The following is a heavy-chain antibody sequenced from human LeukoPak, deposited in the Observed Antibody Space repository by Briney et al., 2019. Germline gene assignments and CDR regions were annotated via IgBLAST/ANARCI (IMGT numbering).Heavy chain of an antibody. D-gene: IGHD2-21*02. CDR3: ARAHIVVVTAILNYYYYGMDV. V-gene: IGHV1-69*13. CDR1: GGTFSSYA. CDR2: IIPIFGTA. J-gene: IGHJ6*02. Sequence: GASVKVSCKASGGTFSSYAISWVRQAPGQGLEWMGGIIPIFGTANYAQKFQGRVTITADESTSTAYMELSSLRSEDTAVYYCARAHIVVVTAILNYYYYGMDVWGQGTTVTVSS.